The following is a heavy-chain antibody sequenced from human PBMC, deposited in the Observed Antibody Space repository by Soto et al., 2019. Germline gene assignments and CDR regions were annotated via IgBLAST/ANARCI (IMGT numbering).Heavy chain of an antibody. CDR2: ISGSGGST. CDR1: GFTFSSYA. Sequence: LRLSCAASGFTFSSYAMSWVRQAPGKGLEWVSAISGSGGSTYYADSVKGRFTISRDNSKNTLYLQMNSLRAEGTAVYYCAKDQLTTYGLSGGPHFDYWGQGTLVTVSS. CDR3: AKDQLTTYGLSGGPHFDY. D-gene: IGHD3-10*01. V-gene: IGHV3-23*01. J-gene: IGHJ4*02.